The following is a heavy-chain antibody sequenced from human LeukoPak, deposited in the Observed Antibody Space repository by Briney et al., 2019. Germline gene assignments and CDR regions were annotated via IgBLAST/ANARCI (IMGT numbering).Heavy chain of an antibody. CDR2: ISWNSGSI. CDR3: AKDRSGSSSWDFDY. V-gene: IGHV3-9*03. Sequence: GGSLRLSCAASGFTFDDYAMHWVRQAPGKGLKWVSGISWNSGSIGYADSVKGRFTISRDNAKNSLYLQMNSLRAEDMALYYCAKDRSGSSSWDFDYWGQGTLVTVSS. CDR1: GFTFDDYA. D-gene: IGHD6-13*01. J-gene: IGHJ4*02.